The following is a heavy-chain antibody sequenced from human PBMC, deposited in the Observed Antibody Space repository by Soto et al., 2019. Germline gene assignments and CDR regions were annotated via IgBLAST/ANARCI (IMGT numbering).Heavy chain of an antibody. CDR3: ARDTFSPKYSSGWYSWDFDL. CDR2: ISAYNGNT. CDR1: GYTFTSHG. V-gene: IGHV1-18*01. J-gene: IGHJ2*01. D-gene: IGHD6-19*01. Sequence: GASVKVSCKASGYTFTSHGISWVRQAPGQGLEWMGWISAYNGNTNYAQKLQGRVTMTTDTSTSTAYMELRSLRSDDTAVYYCARDTFSPKYSSGWYSWDFDLWGRGTLVTVSS.